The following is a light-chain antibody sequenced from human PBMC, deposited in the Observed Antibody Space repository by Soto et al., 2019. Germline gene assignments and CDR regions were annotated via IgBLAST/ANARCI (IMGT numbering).Light chain of an antibody. CDR3: SSYTISSTWV. CDR2: EVT. V-gene: IGLV2-14*01. CDR1: SNDVGIYNY. J-gene: IGLJ3*02. Sequence: QSALTQPASVSGSPGQSITISCTGTSNDVGIYNYVSWYQQHPGKAPKLIIYEVTNRPSGVSDRFSGSKSDNTASLTISGLQAEDEADYYCSSYTISSTWVLGGGTKVTV.